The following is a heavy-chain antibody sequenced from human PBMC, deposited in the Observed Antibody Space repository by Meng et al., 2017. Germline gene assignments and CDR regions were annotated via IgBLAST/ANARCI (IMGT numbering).Heavy chain of an antibody. Sequence: QGPLQEAGPRLVKPSQTLSRTCTVSGGSISSGGYYWSWIRQHPGKGLEWIGYIYYSGSTYYNPSLKSLVTISVDTSKNQFSLKLSSVTAADTAVYYCARADRRVGSYGPNWFDPWGQGTLVTVSS. V-gene: IGHV4-31*01. CDR2: IYYSGST. CDR1: GGSISSGGYY. CDR3: ARADRRVGSYGPNWFDP. J-gene: IGHJ5*02. D-gene: IGHD5-18*01.